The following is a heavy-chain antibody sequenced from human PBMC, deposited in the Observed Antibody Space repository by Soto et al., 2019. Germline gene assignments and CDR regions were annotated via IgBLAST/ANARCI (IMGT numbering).Heavy chain of an antibody. D-gene: IGHD2-2*01. CDR2: IYYSGST. CDR3: ARGDQYYFDY. V-gene: IGHV4-59*01. J-gene: IGHJ4*02. CDR1: GGSISSYY. Sequence: SETLSLTCTVAGGSISSYYWSWIRQPPGKGLEWIGYIYYSGSTNYNPSLKSRVTISVDTSKNQFSLKLSSVTAADTAVYYCARGDQYYFDYWGQGTLVTVSS.